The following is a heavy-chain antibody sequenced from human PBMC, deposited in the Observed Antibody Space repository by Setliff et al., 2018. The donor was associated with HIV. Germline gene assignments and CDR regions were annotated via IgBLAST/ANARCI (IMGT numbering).Heavy chain of an antibody. Sequence: SETLSLTCSVSGGSISSGTYYWGWIRQPPGKGLEWIGSMSHSGSTLYNPSLKSRVTISVDTSNNHFSLKLRSVTAADTAVYYCATYNWNFIVGYWGQGTLVTVSS. D-gene: IGHD1-7*01. CDR3: ATYNWNFIVGY. CDR1: GGSISSGTYY. V-gene: IGHV4-39*07. J-gene: IGHJ4*02. CDR2: MSHSGST.